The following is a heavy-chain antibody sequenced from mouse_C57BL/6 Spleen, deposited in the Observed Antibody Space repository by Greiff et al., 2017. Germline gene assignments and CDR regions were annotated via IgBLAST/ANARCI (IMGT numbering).Heavy chain of an antibody. CDR2: IRNQANGYTT. CDR3: ARYGVAHEGYAMDY. V-gene: IGHV7-3*01. D-gene: IGHD1-3*01. Sequence: EVKLVASGGGLVQPGGSLSLSCAASGFTFTAYYMSWVRQPPGKALEWLGFIRNQANGYTTEYSASVKGRFTISRDNYQSILYLQMNALRTEDSATYYFARYGVAHEGYAMDYWGQGTSVTVSS. J-gene: IGHJ4*01. CDR1: GFTFTAYY.